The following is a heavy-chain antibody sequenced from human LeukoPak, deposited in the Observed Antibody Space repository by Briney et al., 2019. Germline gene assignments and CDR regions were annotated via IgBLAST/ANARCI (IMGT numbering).Heavy chain of an antibody. Sequence: GESLKISCKGSGYSFTSYWIGWVRQMPGKGLEWMGIIYPGDSDTRYSPSFQGQVTISADKSIGTAYLQWSSLKASDTAMYYCARQSITMVRGVHYFDYWGQGTLVTVSS. CDR2: IYPGDSDT. V-gene: IGHV5-51*01. D-gene: IGHD3-10*01. J-gene: IGHJ4*02. CDR3: ARQSITMVRGVHYFDY. CDR1: GYSFTSYW.